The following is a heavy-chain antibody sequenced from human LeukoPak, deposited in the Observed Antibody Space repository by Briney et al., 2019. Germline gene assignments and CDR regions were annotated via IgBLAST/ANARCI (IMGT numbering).Heavy chain of an antibody. V-gene: IGHV4-39*07. J-gene: IGHJ4*02. CDR2: IYYSGST. D-gene: IGHD3-10*01. Sequence: PSETLSLTCTVSGGSISSSSYYWGWIRQPPGKGLEWIGSIYYSGSTYYNPSLKSRVTISVDTSKNQFSLKLSSVTAADTAVYYCARMVRGVSYFDYWGQGTLVTVSS. CDR3: ARMVRGVSYFDY. CDR1: GGSISSSSYY.